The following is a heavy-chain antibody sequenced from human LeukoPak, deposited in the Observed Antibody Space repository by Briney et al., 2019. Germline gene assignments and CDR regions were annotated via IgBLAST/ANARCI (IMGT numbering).Heavy chain of an antibody. CDR3: SSLEVSSSWRY. CDR1: DYSISSGYGYY. CDR2: IYHSGIT. D-gene: IGHD6-13*01. J-gene: IGHJ4*02. V-gene: IGHV4-38-2*02. Sequence: SETLSLTCTVSDYSISSGYGYYWGWIRQPPGKGLEWIGNIYHSGITYYNHFNSSLKSRVTISIDTSKNQFSLRLTSVTAADTAVYYCSSLEVSSSWRYWGQGTLVTVSS.